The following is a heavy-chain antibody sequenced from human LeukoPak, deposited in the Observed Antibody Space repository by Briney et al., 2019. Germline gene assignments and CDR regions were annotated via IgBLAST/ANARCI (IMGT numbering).Heavy chain of an antibody. D-gene: IGHD3-10*01. CDR3: AKVHGGGEFLYYYYYYGMDV. Sequence: GGSLRLSCAASGFTFSSYGMHWVRQAPGKGLEWVAVISYDGSNKYYADSVKGRFTISRDNSKNTLYLQMNSLRAEDTAVYYCAKVHGGGEFLYYYYYYGMDVWGKGTTVTVSS. CDR1: GFTFSSYG. V-gene: IGHV3-30*18. CDR2: ISYDGSNK. J-gene: IGHJ6*04.